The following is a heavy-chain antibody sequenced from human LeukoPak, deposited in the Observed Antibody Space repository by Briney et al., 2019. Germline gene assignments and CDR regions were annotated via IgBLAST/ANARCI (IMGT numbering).Heavy chain of an antibody. CDR3: ARGPSYCGGDCYYYFDY. J-gene: IGHJ4*02. V-gene: IGHV3-7*01. Sequence: GGSLRLSCAASGFTFSSYWMSWVRQAPGKGLEGVANIKQDGSEKYYVDSVKGRLTISRDNTKNSLYLQMNSLRAEDTAVYYCARGPSYCGGDCYYYFDYWGQGTLVTVSS. CDR1: GFTFSSYW. D-gene: IGHD2-21*01. CDR2: IKQDGSEK.